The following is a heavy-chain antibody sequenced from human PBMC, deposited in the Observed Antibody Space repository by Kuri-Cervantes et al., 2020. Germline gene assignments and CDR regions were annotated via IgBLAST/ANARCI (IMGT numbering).Heavy chain of an antibody. CDR1: GYTFTSYG. D-gene: IGHD3-9*01. CDR3: ARFSDDYDILTVDY. J-gene: IGHJ4*02. V-gene: IGHV1-18*01. Sequence: ASVKVSCKASGYTFTSYGISWVRQAPGQGLERMGWISAYNGNTNYAQKLQGRVTMTTDTSTSTAYMELRSLRSDDTAVYYCARFSDDYDILTVDYWGQGTLVTVSS. CDR2: ISAYNGNT.